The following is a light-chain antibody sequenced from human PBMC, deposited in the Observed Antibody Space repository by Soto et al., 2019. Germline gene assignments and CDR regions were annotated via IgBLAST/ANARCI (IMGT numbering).Light chain of an antibody. V-gene: IGKV3-20*01. CDR2: GAS. Sequence: EIVLTQSPGTLSLSSGERATLSCRASQSVSSSYLAWYQQKPGQAPRLRIYGASSRATGIPDRFSGSRSGTDFTLTISRLEPEDFAVYYCQQYGSSPYTFGKGTKLEIK. J-gene: IGKJ2*01. CDR1: QSVSSSY. CDR3: QQYGSSPYT.